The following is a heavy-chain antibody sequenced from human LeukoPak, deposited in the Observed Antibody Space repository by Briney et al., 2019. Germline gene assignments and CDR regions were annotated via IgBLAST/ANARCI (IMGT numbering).Heavy chain of an antibody. CDR1: GGTFSGSA. CDR2: IIPIFGTP. CDR3: ASALGSSWYFYDY. D-gene: IGHD6-13*01. J-gene: IGHJ4*02. V-gene: IGHV1-69*01. Sequence: GSSVKVSCKASGGTFSGSAFIWVRQAPGQGLEWMGGIIPIFGTPNYAQKFQGRVTTTADESTSTAYMELSRLRSEDTAVYYCASALGSSWYFYDYWGQGTLVTVSS.